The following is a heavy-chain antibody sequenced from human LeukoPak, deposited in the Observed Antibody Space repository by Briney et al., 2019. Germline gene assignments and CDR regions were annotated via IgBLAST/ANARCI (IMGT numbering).Heavy chain of an antibody. D-gene: IGHD1-26*01. CDR2: IYYSGST. V-gene: IGHV4-59*01. CDR3: ARGVGPNGKFQGLDF. CDR1: GGSISSYY. J-gene: IGHJ4*02. Sequence: SETLSLTCTVSGGSISSYYWSWIRQPPGKGLEWIGYIYYSGSTNYNPSLKSRVTISVDTSKNQFSLKLSSVTAADTAVYYCARGVGPNGKFQGLDFWGQGSLVIVSS.